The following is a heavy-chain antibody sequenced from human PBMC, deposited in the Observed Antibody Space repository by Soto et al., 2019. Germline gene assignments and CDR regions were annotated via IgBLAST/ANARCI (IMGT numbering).Heavy chain of an antibody. CDR3: ARDRMGYDYVWGSYRYGQADYGMDV. Sequence: ETLSLTCTVSGGSISSYYWSWIRQPAGKGLEWIGRIYTSGSTNYNPSLKSRVTMSVDTSKNQFSLKLSSVTAADTAVYYCARDRMGYDYVWGSYRYGQADYGMDVWGQGTTVTVS. CDR2: IYTSGST. CDR1: GGSISSYY. V-gene: IGHV4-4*07. D-gene: IGHD3-16*02. J-gene: IGHJ6*02.